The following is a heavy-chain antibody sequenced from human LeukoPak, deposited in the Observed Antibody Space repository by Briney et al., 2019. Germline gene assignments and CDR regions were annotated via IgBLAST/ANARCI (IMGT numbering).Heavy chain of an antibody. CDR3: AKKSEIVVVVAAIDY. V-gene: IGHV3-23*01. CDR1: GFTVSSTY. CDR2: ISGSGGST. J-gene: IGHJ4*02. Sequence: GGSLRLSCVLSGFTVSSTYISWFRQAPGKGLEWVSAISGSGGSTYYADSVKGRFTISRDNSKNTLYLQMNSLRAEDTAVYYCAKKSEIVVVVAAIDYWGQGTLVTVSS. D-gene: IGHD2-15*01.